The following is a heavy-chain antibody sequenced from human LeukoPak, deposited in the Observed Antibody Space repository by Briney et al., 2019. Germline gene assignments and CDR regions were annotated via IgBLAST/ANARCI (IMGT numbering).Heavy chain of an antibody. CDR3: ARHDSSGYYHY. CDR1: GFTFSDYY. CDR2: ISSSGSTI. D-gene: IGHD3-22*01. Sequence: PGGSLRLSCAASGFTFSDYYMSWIRQDPGKGLEWVSYISSSGSTIYYADSVKGRFTISRDNAKNSLHLQMNSLRAEDTAVYYCARHDSSGYYHYWGQGTLVTVSS. J-gene: IGHJ4*02. V-gene: IGHV3-11*01.